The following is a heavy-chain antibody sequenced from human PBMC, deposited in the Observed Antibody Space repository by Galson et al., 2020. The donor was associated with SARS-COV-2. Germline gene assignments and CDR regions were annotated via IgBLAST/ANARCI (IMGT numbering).Heavy chain of an antibody. J-gene: IGHJ4*02. CDR3: ARDFGVGYYGSGSYWR. D-gene: IGHD3-10*01. Sequence: GGSLRLSCAASGFTFSSYGMHWVRQAPGKGLEWVAVIWYDGSNKYYADSVKGRFTISRDNSKNTLYLQMNSLRAEDTAVYYCARDFGVGYYGSGSYWRWGQGTLVTVSS. CDR2: IWYDGSNK. V-gene: IGHV3-33*01. CDR1: GFTFSSYG.